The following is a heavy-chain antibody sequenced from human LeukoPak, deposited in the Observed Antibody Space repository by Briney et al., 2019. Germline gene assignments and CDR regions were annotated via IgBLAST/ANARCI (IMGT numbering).Heavy chain of an antibody. CDR1: GGSISSSSYY. CDR2: IYYSGST. D-gene: IGHD1-26*01. J-gene: IGHJ4*02. CDR3: ARGVGGSYYGGSDRDY. Sequence: PSETLSLTCTVSGGSISSSSYYWGWIRQPPGKGLEWIGSIYYSGSTYYNPSLKSRVTISVDTSKNQFSLKLSSVTAADTAVYYCARGVGGSYYGGSDRDYWGQGTLVTVSS. V-gene: IGHV4-39*07.